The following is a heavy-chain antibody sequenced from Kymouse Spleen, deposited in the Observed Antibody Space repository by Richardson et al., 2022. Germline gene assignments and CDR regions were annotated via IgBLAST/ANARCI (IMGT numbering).Heavy chain of an antibody. J-gene: IGHJ6*02. D-gene: IGHD3-10*01. CDR2: IYYSGST. Sequence: QLQLQESGPGLVKPSETLSLTCTVSGGSISSSSYYWGWIRQPPGKGLEWIGSIYYSGSTYYNPSLKSRVTISVDTSKNQFSLKLSSVTAADTAVYYCARQGGTMVRGVIYYYGMDVWGQGTTVTVSS. CDR1: GGSISSSSYY. CDR3: ARQGGTMVRGVIYYYGMDV. V-gene: IGHV4-39*01.